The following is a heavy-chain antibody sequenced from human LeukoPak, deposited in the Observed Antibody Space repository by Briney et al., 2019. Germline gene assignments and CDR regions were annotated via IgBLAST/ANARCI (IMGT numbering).Heavy chain of an antibody. Sequence: GESLKFSCQGSESIFINYWFVWVRQMPGRGLEWLRIIDPGDSDTRYSPSFQGQVTISADKSISPGFLQWSSLEASDTALYYCARHVQSGRTGYRTSYFYWFDASGQRTLVTAYS. J-gene: IGHJ5*02. CDR2: IDPGDSDT. D-gene: IGHD3-10*01. CDR1: ESIFINYW. V-gene: IGHV5-51*01. CDR3: ARHVQSGRTGYRTSYFYWFDA.